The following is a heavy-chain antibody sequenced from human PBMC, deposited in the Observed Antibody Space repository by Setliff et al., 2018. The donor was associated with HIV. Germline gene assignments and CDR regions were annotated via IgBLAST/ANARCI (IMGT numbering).Heavy chain of an antibody. CDR1: GFTFSSYA. Sequence: GGSLRLSCAASGFTFSSYAMHWVRLAPGQGPQWEALISYDGNNQWYADSVKGRFTISRDNSKNTLHLELNNLRPEDTAVYYCARDGGGYNYGSVRYFDYWSQGTLVTVSS. D-gene: IGHD5-18*01. CDR3: ARDGGGYNYGSVRYFDY. J-gene: IGHJ4*02. V-gene: IGHV3-30-3*01. CDR2: ISYDGNNQ.